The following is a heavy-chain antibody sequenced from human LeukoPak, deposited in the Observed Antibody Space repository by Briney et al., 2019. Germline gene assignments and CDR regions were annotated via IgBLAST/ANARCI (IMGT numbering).Heavy chain of an antibody. D-gene: IGHD1-26*01. CDR3: ARDRSYPDY. Sequence: SETLSLTCVVYGGSFSGYYWSWIRQPPGKGLEWIGEINHSGSTNYNPSLKSRVTISVDTSKNQFSLKLSSVTAADTAVYYCARDRSYPDYWGQGTLVTVSS. V-gene: IGHV4-34*01. CDR2: INHSGST. CDR1: GGSFSGYY. J-gene: IGHJ4*02.